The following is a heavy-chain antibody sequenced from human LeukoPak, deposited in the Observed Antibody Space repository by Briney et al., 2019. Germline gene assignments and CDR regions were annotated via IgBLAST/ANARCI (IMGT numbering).Heavy chain of an antibody. J-gene: IGHJ4*02. CDR1: GGSINSYY. CDR3: ARDPSYHGGYFDY. V-gene: IGHV4-59*01. Sequence: SETLSLTCTVSGGSINSYYWSWLRQPPGKGLEWIGYIHYSGSTNYNPSLKSRVTISVDTSKNQFSLKLSSVTAADTAVYYCARDPSYHGGYFDYWGQGTLVTVFS. D-gene: IGHD2-2*01. CDR2: IHYSGST.